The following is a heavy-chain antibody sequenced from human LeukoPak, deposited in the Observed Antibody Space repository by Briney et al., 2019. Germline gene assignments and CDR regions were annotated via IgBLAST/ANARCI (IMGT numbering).Heavy chain of an antibody. CDR3: ASFTLSGYSSSSLYFQH. Sequence: SETLSLTCTVSGGSISSYYWSWIRQPAGKGLEWIGSIYYSGSTYYNPSLKSRVTISVDTSKNQFSLKLSSVTAADTAVYYCASFTLSGYSSSSLYFQHWGQGTLVTVSS. V-gene: IGHV4-59*01. CDR2: IYYSGST. CDR1: GGSISSYY. J-gene: IGHJ1*01. D-gene: IGHD6-13*01.